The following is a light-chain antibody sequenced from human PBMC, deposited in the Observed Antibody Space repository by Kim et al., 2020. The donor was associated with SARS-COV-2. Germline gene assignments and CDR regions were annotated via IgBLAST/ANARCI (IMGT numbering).Light chain of an antibody. J-gene: IGLJ2*01. CDR3: NSRDSSGDHVI. Sequence: AFGQTVRIKWQEGSLRSYYGSRYQQRTGQAPVLGFYGKNNRPSGIPDRFSGSSSGNTASLTVTGAQAEDEADYYCNSRDSSGDHVIFGGVTQLAVL. CDR2: GKN. V-gene: IGLV3-19*01. CDR1: SLRSYY.